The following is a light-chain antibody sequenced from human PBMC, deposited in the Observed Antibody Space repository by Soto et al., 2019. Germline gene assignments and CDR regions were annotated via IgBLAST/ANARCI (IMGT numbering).Light chain of an antibody. Sequence: EIVLTQSPGTRSLSPGESATLSCRASQSISSSFFAWYQHKPGQAPRLLIYGTSNRATGIPDRFSGSGSGTDFTLTISRLEPEDFAVYYCQQYGSSPFTFGPGTKVDIK. CDR2: GTS. J-gene: IGKJ3*01. V-gene: IGKV3-20*01. CDR3: QQYGSSPFT. CDR1: QSISSSF.